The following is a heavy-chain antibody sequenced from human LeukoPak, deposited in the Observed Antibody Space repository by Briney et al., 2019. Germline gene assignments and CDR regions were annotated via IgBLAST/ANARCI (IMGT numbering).Heavy chain of an antibody. CDR1: GASISGSGYY. CDR2: IYYSGST. V-gene: IGHV4-39*07. J-gene: IGHJ4*02. Sequence: PSETLSLTCAVSGASISGSGYYWGWIRQPPGKGLEWIGSIYYSGSTYYNPSLKSRVTISVDTSKNQFSLKLSSVTAADTAVYYCARAERNLFDYWGQGTLVTVSS. CDR3: ARAERNLFDY.